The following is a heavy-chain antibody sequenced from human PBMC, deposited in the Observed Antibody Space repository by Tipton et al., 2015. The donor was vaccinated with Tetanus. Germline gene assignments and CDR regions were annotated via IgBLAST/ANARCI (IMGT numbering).Heavy chain of an antibody. V-gene: IGHV4-4*08. Sequence: TLSLTCTVSGDSMTRYYWSWIRQPPGKGLEWISYIFASGSTNYNPALRSRVTISMDTSKNQISLNLTSVTAADTAVYFCARRSYCTSTRCFDAFDLWGPGTMVSVSS. CDR3: ARRSYCTSTRCFDAFDL. CDR1: GDSMTRYY. CDR2: IFASGST. J-gene: IGHJ3*01. D-gene: IGHD2-8*01.